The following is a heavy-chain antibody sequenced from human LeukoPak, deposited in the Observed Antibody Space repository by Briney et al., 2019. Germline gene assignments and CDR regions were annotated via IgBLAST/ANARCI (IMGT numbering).Heavy chain of an antibody. V-gene: IGHV3-21*01. CDR2: SSYM. CDR3: VRGSSGWSGMDV. D-gene: IGHD6-19*01. Sequence: SSYMYSGDSVKGRFTISRDIAKNSLYLQMNSLRAEDTAVYYCVRGSSGWSGMDVWGQGTTVTVSS. J-gene: IGHJ6*02.